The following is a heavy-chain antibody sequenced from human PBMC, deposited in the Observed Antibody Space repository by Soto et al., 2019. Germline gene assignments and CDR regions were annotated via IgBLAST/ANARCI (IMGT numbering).Heavy chain of an antibody. V-gene: IGHV4-4*02. D-gene: IGHD3-10*01. CDR1: GVSISSSNW. J-gene: IGHJ6*02. CDR3: ASRYGSGSKYYYYYGMDV. CDR2: IYHSGST. Sequence: ASETLSLTCAVSGVSISSSNWWSWVRQPPGKGLEWIGEIYHSGSTNYNPSLKSRVTISVDKSKNQFSLKLSSVTAADTAVYYCASRYGSGSKYYYYYGMDVWGQGTTVTVSS.